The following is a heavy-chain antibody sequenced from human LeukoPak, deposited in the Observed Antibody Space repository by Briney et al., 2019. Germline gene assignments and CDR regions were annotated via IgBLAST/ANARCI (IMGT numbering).Heavy chain of an antibody. CDR1: GGSISSSSYY. CDR2: IYYSGST. V-gene: IGHV4-39*01. J-gene: IGHJ4*02. D-gene: IGHD3-16*02. CDR3: ATHPLLDY. Sequence: PSETLSLTCTVSGGSISSSSYYWGWIRQPPGKGLEWIGSIYYSGSTYYNPSLKSRVSISVDPSKSQFSLKLTSVTAADTAVYYCATHPLLDYWGQGSLVTVSS.